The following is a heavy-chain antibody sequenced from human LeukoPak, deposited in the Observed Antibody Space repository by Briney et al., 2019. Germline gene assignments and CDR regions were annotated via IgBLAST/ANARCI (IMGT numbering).Heavy chain of an antibody. J-gene: IGHJ6*02. CDR3: ARDSRLQSTKVGATPNYYYYGMDV. CDR1: GFTVSSNY. D-gene: IGHD1-26*01. Sequence: PGGSLRLSCAASGFTVSSNYMSWVRQAPGKGLEWVSVIYSGGSTYYADSAKGRFTISRDNSKNTLYLQMNSLRAEDTAVYYCARDSRLQSTKVGATPNYYYYGMDVWGQGTTVTVSS. CDR2: IYSGGST. V-gene: IGHV3-66*01.